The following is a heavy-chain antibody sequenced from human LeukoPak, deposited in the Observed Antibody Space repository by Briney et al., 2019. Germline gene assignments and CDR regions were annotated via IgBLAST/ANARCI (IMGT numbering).Heavy chain of an antibody. CDR2: ISGSGGST. D-gene: IGHD5-12*01. CDR1: GFTFSSYA. J-gene: IGHJ4*02. Sequence: GGSLRLSCAASGFTFSSYAMSWVRQAPGKGLEWVSAISGSGGSTYYADSVKGRFTISRDNSKNTLYLQMNSLRAEDTAVYYCARGLGYSGYDCSDYWGQGTLVTVSS. CDR3: ARGLGYSGYDCSDY. V-gene: IGHV3-23*01.